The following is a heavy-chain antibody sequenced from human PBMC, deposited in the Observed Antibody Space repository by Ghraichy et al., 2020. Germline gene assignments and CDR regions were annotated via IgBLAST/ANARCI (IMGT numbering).Heavy chain of an antibody. D-gene: IGHD5-18*01. J-gene: IGHJ6*02. V-gene: IGHV3-21*01. CDR2: ISSSSSYI. Sequence: GGSLRLSCAASGFTFSSYSMNWVRQAPGKGLEWVSSISSSSSYIYYADSVKGRFTISRDNAKNSLYLQMNSLRAEDTAVYYCAREGTWIQLWSYDYGMDVWGQGTTVTVSS. CDR1: GFTFSSYS. CDR3: AREGTWIQLWSYDYGMDV.